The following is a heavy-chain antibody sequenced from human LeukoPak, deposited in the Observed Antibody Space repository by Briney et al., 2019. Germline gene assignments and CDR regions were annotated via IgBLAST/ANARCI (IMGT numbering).Heavy chain of an antibody. CDR2: INHSGST. J-gene: IGHJ4*02. D-gene: IGHD6-19*01. CDR1: GGSFSGSY. V-gene: IGHV4-34*01. CDR3: ASIPGISVSAYYFDY. Sequence: SETLSLTCAVYGGSFSGSYWSWIRQPPGKGLEWIGEINHSGSTYYNPSLKSRVTISVDTSKNQFSLKLSSVTAADTAVYYCASIPGISVSAYYFDYWGQGTLVTVSS.